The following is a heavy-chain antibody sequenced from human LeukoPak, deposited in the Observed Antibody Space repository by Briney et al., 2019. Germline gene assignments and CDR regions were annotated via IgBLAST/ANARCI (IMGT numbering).Heavy chain of an antibody. D-gene: IGHD3-9*01. CDR1: GGTFSSYA. CDR2: IIPFFGTA. CDR3: ARGGAYYDILTGYPAIPYFDY. Sequence: SVKVSCKASGGTFSSYAISWVRQAPGQGLEWMGGIIPFFGTANYAQKFQGRVTITADESTSTAYMELSSLRSEDTAVYYCARGGAYYDILTGYPAIPYFDYWGQGTLVTVSS. J-gene: IGHJ4*02. V-gene: IGHV1-69*13.